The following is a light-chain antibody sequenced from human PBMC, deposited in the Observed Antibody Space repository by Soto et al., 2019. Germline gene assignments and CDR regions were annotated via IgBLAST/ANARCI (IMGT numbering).Light chain of an antibody. V-gene: IGLV2-23*01. J-gene: IGLJ1*01. CDR1: SSDVGSYNL. CDR3: CSYAGSTTLYV. CDR2: EAF. Sequence: QSVLTQPASVSGSPGQSITISCTGTSSDVGSYNLVSWYQQHPGTAPKLMIYEAFKRPSGVSNRFSGSKSGDTASPTISGLQAEDEADYYCCSYAGSTTLYVFGTGT.